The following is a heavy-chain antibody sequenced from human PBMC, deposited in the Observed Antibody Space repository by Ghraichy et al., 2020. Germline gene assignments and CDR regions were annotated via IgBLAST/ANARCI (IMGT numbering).Heavy chain of an antibody. Sequence: SVKVSCKASGGTFSSYAISWVRQAPGQGLEWMGRIIPILGIANYAQKFQGRVTITADKSTSTAYMELSSLRSEDTAVYYCARDEKHCSSTSCYKTYYYYYYMDVWGKGTTVTVSS. CDR3: ARDEKHCSSTSCYKTYYYYYYMDV. CDR1: GGTFSSYA. D-gene: IGHD2-2*02. CDR2: IIPILGIA. V-gene: IGHV1-69*04. J-gene: IGHJ6*03.